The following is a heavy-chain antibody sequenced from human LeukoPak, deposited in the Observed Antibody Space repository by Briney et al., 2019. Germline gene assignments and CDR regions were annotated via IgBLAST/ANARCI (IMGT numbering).Heavy chain of an antibody. CDR2: IYYSGSI. J-gene: IGHJ5*02. D-gene: IGHD3-3*01. CDR1: GGSISSSSYY. V-gene: IGHV4-39*07. Sequence: SETLSLTCTVSGGSISSSSYYWGWIRQPPGKGLEWIGSIYYSGSIYYNPSLKSRVTISVDTSKNQFSLKLSSVTAADTAVYYCAREKYDFWSGYYTSWFDPWGQGTLVTVSS. CDR3: AREKYDFWSGYYTSWFDP.